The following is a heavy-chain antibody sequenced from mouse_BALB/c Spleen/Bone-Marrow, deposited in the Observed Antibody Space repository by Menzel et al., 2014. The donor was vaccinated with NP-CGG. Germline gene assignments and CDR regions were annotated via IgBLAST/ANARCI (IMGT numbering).Heavy chain of an antibody. CDR1: GFNIKDTY. V-gene: IGHV14-3*02. Sequence: EVQLQQSGAELVKPGASVKLSCTASGFNIKDTYMHWVRQRPEQGLEWIGRIDPANGNIKYDPKFQGKAAITADTSSNTAHLQLSSLTSEDTAVYYCVKSITGNYWGQGTTLTGSS. D-gene: IGHD4-1*01. J-gene: IGHJ2*01. CDR2: IDPANGNI. CDR3: VKSITGNY.